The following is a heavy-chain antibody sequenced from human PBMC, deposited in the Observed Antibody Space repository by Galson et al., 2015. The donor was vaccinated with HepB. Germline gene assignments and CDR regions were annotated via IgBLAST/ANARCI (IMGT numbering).Heavy chain of an antibody. V-gene: IGHV3-11*01. Sequence: SLRLSCAASGFTFSDYYMSWIRQAPGKGLEWVSYISSSGSTIYYADSVKGRFTISRDNAKNSLYLQMNSLRAEDTAVYYCARHQLTYNWNYYYYYYMDVWGKGTTVTVSS. CDR3: ARHQLTYNWNYYYYYYMDV. D-gene: IGHD1-20*01. CDR1: GFTFSDYY. CDR2: ISSSGSTI. J-gene: IGHJ6*03.